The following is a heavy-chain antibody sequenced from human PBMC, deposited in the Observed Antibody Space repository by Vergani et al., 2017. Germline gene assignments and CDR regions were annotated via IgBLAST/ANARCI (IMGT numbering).Heavy chain of an antibody. CDR1: GGSISSYY. J-gene: IGHJ6*02. CDR3: ARAIGAGSYDDYYYYGMDV. CDR2: IYYSGST. Sequence: QVQLQESGPGLVKPSETLSLTCTVSGGSISSYYWSWIRQHPGKGLGWIGYIYYSGSTNYNPSLKSRVTIAVDTTKNQFSLKLSSVTAADTAVYYCARAIGAGSYDDYYYYGMDVWGQGTTVTVSS. D-gene: IGHD3-10*01. V-gene: IGHV4-59*01.